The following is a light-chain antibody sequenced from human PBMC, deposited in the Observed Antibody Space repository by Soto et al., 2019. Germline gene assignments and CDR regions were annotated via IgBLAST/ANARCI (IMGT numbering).Light chain of an antibody. CDR1: QSVSSSY. Sequence: EIVLTQSPATLSLSPGERATLPCRASQSVSSSYLAWYQLRPGQAPRLLIYGASSRATGIPDRFSGSGSGTDFTLTISRLEPEDFAVYYCQQYGSSPPEITFGQGTRLEIK. CDR3: QQYGSSPPEIT. V-gene: IGKV3-20*01. CDR2: GAS. J-gene: IGKJ5*01.